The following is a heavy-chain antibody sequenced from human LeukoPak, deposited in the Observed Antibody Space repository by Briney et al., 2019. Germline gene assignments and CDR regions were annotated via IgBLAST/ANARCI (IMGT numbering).Heavy chain of an antibody. V-gene: IGHV4-4*07. Sequence: PSETLSLTCTVSGGSISSYYWSWIRQPAGKGLEWIGRIYITGSTSYNPSLKSRVTMSLDTSKNQFSLRLSSVAAADTAVYYCARRLRYGYYDDAFDIWGQGTMVTVSS. D-gene: IGHD5-24*01. J-gene: IGHJ3*02. CDR1: GGSISSYY. CDR2: IYITGST. CDR3: ARRLRYGYYDDAFDI.